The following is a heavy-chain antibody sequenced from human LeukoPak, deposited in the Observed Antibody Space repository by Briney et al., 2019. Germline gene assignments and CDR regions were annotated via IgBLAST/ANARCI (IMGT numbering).Heavy chain of an antibody. CDR2: IIPIFGTA. D-gene: IGHD3-22*01. V-gene: IGHV1-69*13. J-gene: IGHJ3*02. Sequence: GASVKVSCKASGGTFSSYAISWVRQAPGQGLEWMGGIIPIFGTANYAQKFQGRVTITADESTSTAYMELSSLRSEDTAVYYCARDPPPSSGYLAGYDAFDIWGQGTMVTVSS. CDR3: ARDPPPSSGYLAGYDAFDI. CDR1: GGTFSSYA.